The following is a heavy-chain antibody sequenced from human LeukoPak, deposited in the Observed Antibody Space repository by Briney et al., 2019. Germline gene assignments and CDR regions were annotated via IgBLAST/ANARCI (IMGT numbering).Heavy chain of an antibody. CDR2: ISSNGGST. Sequence: GGSLRLSCAASGFTFSSYAMHWVRQAPGKGLEYVSAISSNGGSTYYANSVKGRFTISRDNSKNTLYLQMGSLRAEDMAVYYCARRGSGYSQNYFDFWGQGTLVTVSS. V-gene: IGHV3-64*01. D-gene: IGHD3-22*01. CDR3: ARRGSGYSQNYFDF. J-gene: IGHJ4*02. CDR1: GFTFSSYA.